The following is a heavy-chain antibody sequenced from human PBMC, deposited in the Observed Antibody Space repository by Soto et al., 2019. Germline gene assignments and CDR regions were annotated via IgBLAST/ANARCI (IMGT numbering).Heavy chain of an antibody. CDR2: FDPEDGET. D-gene: IGHD3-10*01. J-gene: IGHJ4*02. V-gene: IGHV1-24*01. CDR1: GGTFSSYT. CDR3: ATAVWFGDLFDY. Sequence: ASGKVSCKASGGTFSSYTISWVRQAPGKGLEWMGGFDPEDGETIYAQKFQGRVTMTEDTSTDTAYMELSSLRSEDTAVYYCATAVWFGDLFDYWGQGTLVTVSS.